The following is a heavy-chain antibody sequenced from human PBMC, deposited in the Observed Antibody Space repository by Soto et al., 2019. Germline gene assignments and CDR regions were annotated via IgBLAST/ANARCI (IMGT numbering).Heavy chain of an antibody. CDR2: IIPVIGVP. CDR3: ARVLEFSDGHLSHFYY. D-gene: IGHD3-3*02. J-gene: IGHJ4*02. CDR1: GGTFRNYP. V-gene: IGHV1-69*10. Sequence: ASVKVSCKASGGTFRNYPFSWVRQAPGQGLEWMGGIIPVIGVPSYARKFQGRVTITADASTSTVYMDLSSLTSEDTAVYFCARVLEFSDGHLSHFYYWGQGTLVTVSA.